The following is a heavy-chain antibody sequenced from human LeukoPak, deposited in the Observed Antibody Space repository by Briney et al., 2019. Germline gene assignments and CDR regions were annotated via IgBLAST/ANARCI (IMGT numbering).Heavy chain of an antibody. J-gene: IGHJ4*02. V-gene: IGHV1-2*02. Sequence: ASVKVSCKASGYTXTGYYLHWVRQAPGQGLEWMGWINPNSGDTNYAQKFQGRVTMTRDTPINTAYMELSRLRSDDTAVYHCARDLTMFVVVPGYWGQGTLVTVSS. CDR3: ARDLTMFVVVPGY. CDR2: INPNSGDT. D-gene: IGHD3-10*02. CDR1: GYTXTGYY.